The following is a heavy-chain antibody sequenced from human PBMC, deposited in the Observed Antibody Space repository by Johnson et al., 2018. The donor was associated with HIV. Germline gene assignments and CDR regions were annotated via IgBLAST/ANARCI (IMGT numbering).Heavy chain of an antibody. CDR3: ARRPFGAAPGADAFDI. V-gene: IGHV3-13*01. CDR2: IGTAGDT. CDR1: GFIVSSNY. D-gene: IGHD6-13*01. Sequence: VQLVESGGGLVQPGGSLRLSCAASGFIVSSNYMNWVRQAPGKGLEWVSAIGTAGDTYYPGSVKGRFTISRENAKNSLYLQMNSLRAGDTAVYYCARRPFGAAPGADAFDIWGQGTMVTVSS. J-gene: IGHJ3*02.